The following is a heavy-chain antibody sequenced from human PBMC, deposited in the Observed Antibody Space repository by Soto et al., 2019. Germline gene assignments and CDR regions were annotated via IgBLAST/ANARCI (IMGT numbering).Heavy chain of an antibody. CDR2: IVVGSGNT. CDR1: GFTFTSSA. V-gene: IGHV1-58*01. CDR3: AAGSISRSGSLDWFDP. Sequence: SVKVSCKASGFTFTSSAVQWVRQARGQRLEWIGWIVVGSGNTNYAQKFQERVTITRDMSTSTAYMELSSLRSEDTAVYYCAAGSISRSGSLDWFDPWGQGTLVTVSS. D-gene: IGHD3-10*01. J-gene: IGHJ5*02.